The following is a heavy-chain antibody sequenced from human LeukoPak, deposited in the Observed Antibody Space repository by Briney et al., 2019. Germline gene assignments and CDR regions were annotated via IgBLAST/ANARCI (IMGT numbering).Heavy chain of an antibody. CDR3: ARGSYDSSGYLDY. CDR1: GGPISSGGYY. D-gene: IGHD3-22*01. J-gene: IGHJ4*02. CDR2: IYYSGST. Sequence: SETLSRTCTVSGGPISSGGYYWSWIRQHPGKGLEWIGYIYYSGSTYYNPSLKSRVTISVDTSKNQFSLKLSSVTAADTAVYYCARGSYDSSGYLDYWGQGALVTVSS. V-gene: IGHV4-31*03.